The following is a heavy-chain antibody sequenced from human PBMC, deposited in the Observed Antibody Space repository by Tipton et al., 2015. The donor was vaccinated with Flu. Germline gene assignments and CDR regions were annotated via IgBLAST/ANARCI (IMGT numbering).Heavy chain of an antibody. J-gene: IGHJ4*02. Sequence: LRLSCNVSGDSFTRYFWSWIRQPAGKGLEWVGRVFASGSTHYNPSLKSRVTMSMDASKNQFSLKLGSVTAADTAVYYCARLTGDSVRGVIDYWGQGTLVTVSS. V-gene: IGHV4-4*07. CDR1: GDSFTRYF. CDR2: VFASGST. D-gene: IGHD3-10*02. CDR3: ARLTGDSVRGVIDY.